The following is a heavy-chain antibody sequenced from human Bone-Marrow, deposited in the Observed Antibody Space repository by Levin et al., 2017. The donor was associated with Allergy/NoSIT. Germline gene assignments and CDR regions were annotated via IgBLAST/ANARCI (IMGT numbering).Heavy chain of an antibody. J-gene: IGHJ2*01. CDR1: GFSLNTSGMS. CDR3: ARIYYGSGRVYWYFDF. CDR2: IDWDDDK. V-gene: IGHV2-70*17. Sequence: SGPTLVKPTQNLTLTCTFSGFSLNTSGMSVSWIRQPPGKALEWLARIDWDDDKFYDTSLKTRLTISKDTSKNQVVLTMTNMDPVDTATYFCARIYYGSGRVYWYFDFWGRGTLVTVSS. D-gene: IGHD3-10*01.